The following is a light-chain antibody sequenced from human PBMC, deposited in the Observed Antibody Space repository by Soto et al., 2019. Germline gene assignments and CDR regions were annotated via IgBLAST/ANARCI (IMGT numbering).Light chain of an antibody. CDR1: SSEVGDYDY. CDR2: EVT. J-gene: IGLJ1*01. Sequence: QSVLTQPASVSGSHGQSITISCTGSSSEVGDYDYVSWYQQHPGKVPKLLIYEVTYRPSGVSNRFSGSKSGNTASLTISGLQAEDEADYYCSSYTSSSIPYVFGTGTNITVL. V-gene: IGLV2-14*01. CDR3: SSYTSSSIPYV.